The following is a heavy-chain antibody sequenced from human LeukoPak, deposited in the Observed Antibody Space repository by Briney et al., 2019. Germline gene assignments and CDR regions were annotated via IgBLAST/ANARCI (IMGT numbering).Heavy chain of an antibody. CDR2: IWYYEINK. CDR3: AKDRITGVFDY. V-gene: IGHV3-30*02. Sequence: GGSLRLSCAASGFTFSSYGMHWVRQAPGKGLGGVAVIWYYEINKYYAHSGKARLTISRDNSKTTLYLQMNSLRAEDTAVYYCAKDRITGVFDYWGQGTLVTVSS. J-gene: IGHJ4*02. D-gene: IGHD3-16*01. CDR1: GFTFSSYG.